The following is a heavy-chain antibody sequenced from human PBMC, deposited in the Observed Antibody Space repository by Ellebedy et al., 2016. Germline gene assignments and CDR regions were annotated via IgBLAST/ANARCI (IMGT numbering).Heavy chain of an antibody. CDR3: ARDGGRWELLGAFDI. Sequence: GGSLRLXXAASGFTFSDYYMSWIRQAPGKGLEWVSYISSSGSTIYYADSVKGRFTISRDNAKNSLYLQMNSLRAEDTAVYYCARDGGRWELLGAFDIWGQGTMVTVSS. CDR2: ISSSGSTI. J-gene: IGHJ3*02. D-gene: IGHD1-26*01. CDR1: GFTFSDYY. V-gene: IGHV3-11*01.